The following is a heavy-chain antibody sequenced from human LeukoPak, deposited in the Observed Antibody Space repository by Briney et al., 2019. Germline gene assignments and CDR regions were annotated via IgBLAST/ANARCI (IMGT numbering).Heavy chain of an antibody. CDR1: GGSFSGYY. CDR2: INHSGST. Sequence: TSETLSLTCAVYGGSFSGYYWSWIRQPPGKGLEWIGEINHSGSTNYNPSLKSRVTISVDTSKNQFSLKLSSVTAADTAVYYCARFGSGWYYFDYWGLGTLVTVSS. J-gene: IGHJ4*02. D-gene: IGHD6-19*01. CDR3: ARFGSGWYYFDY. V-gene: IGHV4-34*01.